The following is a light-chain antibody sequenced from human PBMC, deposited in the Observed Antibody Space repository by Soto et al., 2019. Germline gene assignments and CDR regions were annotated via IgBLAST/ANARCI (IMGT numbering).Light chain of an antibody. J-gene: IGLJ3*02. Sequence: QAVVTQEPSFSVSPGGTVTLTCALSSGSVSTSHSPGWFQQTPGQAPRTLIYSTNTRSSGVPDRFSSSILGNKAALTITGAQADDESDYYCVLYMGGGISVFGGGTKVTVL. V-gene: IGLV8-61*01. CDR2: STN. CDR3: VLYMGGGISV. CDR1: SGSVSTSHS.